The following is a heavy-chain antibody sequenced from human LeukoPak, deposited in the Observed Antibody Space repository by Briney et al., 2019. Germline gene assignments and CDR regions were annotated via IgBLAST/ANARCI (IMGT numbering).Heavy chain of an antibody. V-gene: IGHV4-34*01. CDR1: AGSFSGYY. CDR3: ARAIFRSGWYHY. CDR2: INHSGST. D-gene: IGHD6-19*01. Sequence: SSETLSLTCAVYAGSFSGYYWSWIRQPPGKGLEWIGEINHSGSTNYNPSLKSRVTISVDTSKNQFSLKLSSVTAADTAVYYCARAIFRSGWYHYWGQGTLVTVSS. J-gene: IGHJ4*02.